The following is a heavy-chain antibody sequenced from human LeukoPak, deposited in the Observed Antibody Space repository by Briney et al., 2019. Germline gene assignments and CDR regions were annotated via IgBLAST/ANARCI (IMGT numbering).Heavy chain of an antibody. Sequence: GGSLRLSCAASGFTFSDYYMSWIRQAPGKGLEWVSYISGSSSTIYYADSVKGRFTISRDNAKNTLYLQMNSLRAEDTAVYYCAELGITMIGGVWGKGTTVTISS. CDR3: AELGITMIGGV. J-gene: IGHJ6*04. CDR2: ISGSSSTI. CDR1: GFTFSDYY. D-gene: IGHD3-10*02. V-gene: IGHV3-11*04.